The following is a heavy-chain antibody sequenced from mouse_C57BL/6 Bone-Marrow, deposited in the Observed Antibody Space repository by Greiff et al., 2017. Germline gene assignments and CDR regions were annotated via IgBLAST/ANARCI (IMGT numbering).Heavy chain of an antibody. CDR2: IHPNSGST. D-gene: IGHD2-2*01. V-gene: IGHV1-64*01. CDR3: ARCKMLWLPPLWYFDV. Sequence: QVQLQQPGAELVKPGASVKLSCKASGYTFTSYWMHWVKQRPGQGLEWIGMIHPNSGSTNYNEKFKSKATLTVDKSSSTAYMQLSSLTSEDSAVYYCARCKMLWLPPLWYFDVWGTGTTVTVSS. CDR1: GYTFTSYW. J-gene: IGHJ1*03.